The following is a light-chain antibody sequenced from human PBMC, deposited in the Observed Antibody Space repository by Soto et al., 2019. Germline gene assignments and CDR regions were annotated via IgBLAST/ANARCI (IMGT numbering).Light chain of an antibody. CDR1: QGIRHD. J-gene: IGKJ4*01. CDR3: QQYNTYSGT. V-gene: IGKV1-17*01. Sequence: DIQMTQSPSSLSASVGDRVTITCRASQGIRHDLGWYQQKPGKAPKVLIYDVSSLESGVPSRLSGSGSGAEFTLTINSLQPDDFATYYCQQYNTYSGTFGG. CDR2: DVS.